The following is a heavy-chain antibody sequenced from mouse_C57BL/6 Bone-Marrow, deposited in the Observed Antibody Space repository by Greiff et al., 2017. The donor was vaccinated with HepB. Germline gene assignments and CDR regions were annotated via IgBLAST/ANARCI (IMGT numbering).Heavy chain of an antibody. V-gene: IGHV1-7*01. CDR3: AKSYYYGSSEFAY. J-gene: IGHJ3*01. CDR2: INPSSGYT. Sequence: QVQLQQSGAELAKPGASVKLSCKASGYTFTSYWMHWVKQRPGQGLEWIGYINPSSGYTKYNQKFKDKATLTADKSSSTAYMQLSSLTYEDSAVYDCAKSYYYGSSEFAYWGQGTLVTVSA. CDR1: GYTFTSYW. D-gene: IGHD1-1*01.